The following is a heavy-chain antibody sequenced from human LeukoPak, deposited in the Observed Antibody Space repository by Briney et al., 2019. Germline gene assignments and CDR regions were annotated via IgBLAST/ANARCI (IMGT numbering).Heavy chain of an antibody. CDR1: GITFSSYA. CDR2: ISGSGGTT. J-gene: IGHJ4*02. V-gene: IGHV3-23*01. D-gene: IGHD6-19*01. CDR3: ANGYSSGWMPIDY. Sequence: PGGSLRLSCAASGITFSSYAMSWVRQAPGKGLEWVSSISGSGGTTYYAESVKGRFTISRDNSKNTVYLQMNSLRVEDTAVYYCANGYSSGWMPIDYWGQGTLVTVSS.